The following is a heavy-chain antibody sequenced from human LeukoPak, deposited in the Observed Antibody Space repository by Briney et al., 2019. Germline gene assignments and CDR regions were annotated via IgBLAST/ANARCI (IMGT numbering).Heavy chain of an antibody. CDR3: ARALRTVGATGRSTWFDP. CDR1: GFTFSSYG. Sequence: GGSLRLSCAASGFTFSSYGMHWVRQAPGKGLEWVAVISYDGSNKYYADSVKGRFTISRDNSKNTLYLQMNSLRAEDTAVYYCARALRTVGATGRSTWFDPWGQGTLVTVSS. D-gene: IGHD1-26*01. J-gene: IGHJ5*02. CDR2: ISYDGSNK. V-gene: IGHV3-30*03.